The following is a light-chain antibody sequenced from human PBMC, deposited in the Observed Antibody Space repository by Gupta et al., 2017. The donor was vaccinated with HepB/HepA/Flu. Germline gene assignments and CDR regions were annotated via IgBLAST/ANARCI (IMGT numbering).Light chain of an antibody. Sequence: EIVMTQSPATLSVSPGERATLSCRASQSVGSNLAWYRQKPGQAPRLLIFGASTRATGVPARFSGSGFGTEFTLTISSRQSEDFAVYYCQQSREGHEGNSFGQGTKLEIK. CDR2: GAS. V-gene: IGKV3-15*01. CDR3: QQSREGHEGNS. J-gene: IGKJ2*03. CDR1: QSVGSN.